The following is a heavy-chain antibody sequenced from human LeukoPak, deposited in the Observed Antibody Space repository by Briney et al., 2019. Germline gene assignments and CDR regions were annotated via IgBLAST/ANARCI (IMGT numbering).Heavy chain of an antibody. D-gene: IGHD6-13*01. J-gene: IGHJ4*02. CDR2: IYSGGST. Sequence: GGSLRLSCAASGFTVSSNYMSWVRQAPGKGLEWVSVIYSGGSTYYADSVKGRFTISRDNSKNTLYLRMNSLRAEDTAVYYCARGLRSSWYGVYWGQGTLVTVSS. CDR3: ARGLRSSWYGVY. V-gene: IGHV3-66*01. CDR1: GFTVSSNY.